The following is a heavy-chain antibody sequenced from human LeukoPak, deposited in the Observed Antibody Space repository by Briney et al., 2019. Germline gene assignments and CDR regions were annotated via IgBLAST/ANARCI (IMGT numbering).Heavy chain of an antibody. V-gene: IGHV1-8*01. D-gene: IGHD3-3*01. CDR1: GYTFTSYD. J-gene: IGHJ6*02. Sequence: GASVKVSCKASGYTFTSYDINWVRQATGQGLEWMGWMNPNSGNTGYAQKFQGRVTMTRNTSISTAYMEPSSLRSEDTAVYYCARWPFYGGQFWSGYYTHYYGMDVWGQGTTVTVSS. CDR3: ARWPFYGGQFWSGYYTHYYGMDV. CDR2: MNPNSGNT.